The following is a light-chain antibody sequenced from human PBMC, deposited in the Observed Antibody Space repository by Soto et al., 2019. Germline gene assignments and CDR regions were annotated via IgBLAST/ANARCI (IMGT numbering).Light chain of an antibody. J-gene: IGKJ2*01. CDR3: MQALQPPYT. V-gene: IGKV2-28*01. CDR2: LGS. CDR1: QRLLHSNGNTF. Sequence: EIVMTQSPPSLTVTPGEPASISCRSSQRLLHSNGNTFLDWYVQKPGQSSQLLIYLGSNRASGVPDRVSGSEAATNLTLKLSRVEAEDVGVYYCMQALQPPYTFGPGTKLVIK.